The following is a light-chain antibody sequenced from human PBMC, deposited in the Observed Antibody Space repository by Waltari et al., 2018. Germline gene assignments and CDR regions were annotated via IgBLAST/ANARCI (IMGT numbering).Light chain of an antibody. V-gene: IGKV3-15*01. J-gene: IGKJ2*01. CDR3: QHSDT. CDR2: GAS. Sequence: IGITRSPAPRSVSPVEKATPFCRASQSVSSNLAWYEQKPVQSPRSLICGASTRATRIPARFSGSGSGIDVTLTISSLQSEDFAVHYCQHSDTFGQGTKLEIK. CDR1: QSVSSN.